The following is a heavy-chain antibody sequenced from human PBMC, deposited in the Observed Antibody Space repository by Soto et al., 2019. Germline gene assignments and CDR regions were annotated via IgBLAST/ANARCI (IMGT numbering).Heavy chain of an antibody. CDR3: ASQATLYFDL. CDR2: ISSSSSTI. V-gene: IGHV3-48*02. Sequence: EVQLVESGGGLVQPGGSLRLSCAASGFTFSSYSMNWVRQAPGKGLEWVSYISSSSSTIYYADSVKGQFTISRDNAKNSLYLQMNSLRDEDTAVYYCASQATLYFDLWGRGTLVTVSS. J-gene: IGHJ2*01. CDR1: GFTFSSYS. D-gene: IGHD5-12*01.